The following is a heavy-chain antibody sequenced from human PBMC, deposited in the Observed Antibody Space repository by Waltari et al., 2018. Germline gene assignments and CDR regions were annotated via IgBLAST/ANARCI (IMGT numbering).Heavy chain of an antibody. CDR1: EFTFAYYW. D-gene: IGHD3-3*01. J-gene: IGHJ4*02. V-gene: IGHV3-7*01. Sequence: EVQLVESGGGLVQPGGSLRLSCAASEFTFAYYWVTWVRQAPGKGVGWVANIKEDGREKYYVDSVKGRFTISRDNAKNSLYLQMSSLRVEDTAVYYCATQSWSNFEYWGQGTLVTVSS. CDR3: ATQSWSNFEY. CDR2: IKEDGREK.